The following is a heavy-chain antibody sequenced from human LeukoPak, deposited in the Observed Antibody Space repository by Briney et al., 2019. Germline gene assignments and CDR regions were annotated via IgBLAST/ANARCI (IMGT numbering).Heavy chain of an antibody. CDR1: GFTFSSYW. CDR2: INSDGSST. Sequence: GGSLRLSCAASGFTFSSYWMHWVRQAPGKGLVWVSRINSDGSSTSYADSVKGRFTISRDNAKNTLYLQMNSLRAEDTAVYYCARGGLGYCSGGSCYSVLNYWGQGTLVTVSS. V-gene: IGHV3-74*01. D-gene: IGHD2-15*01. J-gene: IGHJ4*02. CDR3: ARGGLGYCSGGSCYSVLNY.